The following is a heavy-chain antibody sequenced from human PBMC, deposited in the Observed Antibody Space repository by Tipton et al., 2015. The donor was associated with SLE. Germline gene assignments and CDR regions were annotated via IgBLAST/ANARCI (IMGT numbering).Heavy chain of an antibody. CDR3: ARDPAVIAAPVSLGP. CDR1: GDSISRSVYY. J-gene: IGHJ5*02. V-gene: IGHV4-39*07. CDR2: IHQSGTT. D-gene: IGHD6-6*01. Sequence: LRLSCSVSGDSISRSVYYWAWIRQSPGKGLEWLGSIHQSGTTYYNPHLQSRVSLSVDLANNQILLTLTSVTAADTARYFCARDPAVIAAPVSLGPWGQGALVNVSS.